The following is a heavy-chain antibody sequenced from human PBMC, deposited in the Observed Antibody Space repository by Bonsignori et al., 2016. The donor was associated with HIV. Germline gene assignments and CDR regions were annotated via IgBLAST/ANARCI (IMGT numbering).Heavy chain of an antibody. Sequence: VRQAPGQGLEWMGWINPNSGGTNYAQKFQGRVTMTRDTSISTAYMELSRLRSDDTAVYYCARAPGGFSSFDYWGQGTLVTVSS. V-gene: IGHV1-2*02. CDR3: ARAPGGFSSFDY. J-gene: IGHJ4*02. CDR2: INPNSGGT. D-gene: IGHD5-18*01.